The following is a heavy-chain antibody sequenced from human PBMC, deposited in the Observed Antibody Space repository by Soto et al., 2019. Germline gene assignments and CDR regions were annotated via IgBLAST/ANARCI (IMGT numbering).Heavy chain of an antibody. CDR2: ISYDGSNK. Sequence: GGSLRLSCAASGFTFSSYAMHWVRQAPGKGLEWVAVISYDGSNKYYADSVKGRFTISRDNSKNTLYLQMNSLRAEDTAVYYCARGFHRRAYSSVDYWGQGTLVTVSS. CDR3: ARGFHRRAYSSVDY. D-gene: IGHD6-25*01. CDR1: GFTFSSYA. J-gene: IGHJ4*02. V-gene: IGHV3-30-3*01.